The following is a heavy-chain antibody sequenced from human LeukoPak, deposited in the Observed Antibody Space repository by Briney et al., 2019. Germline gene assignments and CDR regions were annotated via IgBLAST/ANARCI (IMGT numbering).Heavy chain of an antibody. CDR3: ARHPTELKGCPG. D-gene: IGHD1-26*01. CDR2: IYYSGST. V-gene: IGHV4-59*08. J-gene: IGHJ4*02. Sequence: SETLSLTCTVSGGSISSYYWSWIRQPPGKGLEWIGDIYYSGSTNYNPSLKSRVTISVDTSKNQFSLKLSSVTAADTAVYYCARHPTELKGCPGWGQGTLVTVSS. CDR1: GGSISSYY.